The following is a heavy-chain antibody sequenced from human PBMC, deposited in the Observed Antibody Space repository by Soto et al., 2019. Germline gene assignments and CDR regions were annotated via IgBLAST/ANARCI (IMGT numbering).Heavy chain of an antibody. CDR3: ARAYPVVTDV. V-gene: IGHV4-30-4*01. D-gene: IGHD2-2*02. Sequence: QVQLQEAGPGLVKPSQTLSLTCTVSGGSISSGDDYWSWIRQPPGKGLEWIGYIYYSGSTYYNPSLKRRVTISVDTSKNQFSLKLSSLTAAGTAVYYCARAYPVVTDVWGQGTTVTVSS. CDR1: GGSISSGDDY. CDR2: IYYSGST. J-gene: IGHJ6*02.